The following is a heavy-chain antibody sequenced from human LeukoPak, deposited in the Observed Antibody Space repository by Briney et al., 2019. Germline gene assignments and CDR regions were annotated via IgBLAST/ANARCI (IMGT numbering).Heavy chain of an antibody. CDR2: ISYDGSNK. V-gene: IGHV3-30-3*01. CDR3: ARRDRLAAGPDY. D-gene: IGHD6-13*01. J-gene: IGHJ4*02. CDR1: GSTFSSYA. Sequence: GGSLRLSCAASGSTFSSYAMHWVRQAPGKGLEWVAVISYDGSNKYYADSVKGRFTISRDNSKNTLYLQMNSLRAEDTAVYYCARRDRLAAGPDYWGQGTLVTVSS.